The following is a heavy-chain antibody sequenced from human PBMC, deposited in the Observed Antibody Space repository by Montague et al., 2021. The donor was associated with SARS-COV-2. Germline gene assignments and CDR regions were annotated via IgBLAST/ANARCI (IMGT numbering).Heavy chain of an antibody. D-gene: IGHD3-16*01. CDR3: AKDRQGEPHHIYSFDY. CDR1: GFTFSTYA. Sequence: SLRLSCAASGFTFSTYAMSWVRQAPGKGLEWVSGISGSAGGTYYADSVKGRFTISRDDSKDTVYLQMNGLRAEDTAEYFCAKDRQGEPHHIYSFDYWGQGALVTVPS. V-gene: IGHV3-23*01. J-gene: IGHJ4*02. CDR2: ISGSAGGT.